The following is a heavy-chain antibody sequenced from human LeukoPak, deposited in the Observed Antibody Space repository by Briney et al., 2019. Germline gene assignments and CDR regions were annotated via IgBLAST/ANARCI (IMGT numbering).Heavy chain of an antibody. Sequence: GGSLRLSCAASGFTFSGSAMHWVRQASGKGLEWGGRIRSKANSYATAYAASVKGRFTISRDDPKNTAYLQMNSLKTEDTAIYYCTRRIAVASTSPGFDYWGQGTLVTVSS. CDR3: TRRIAVASTSPGFDY. D-gene: IGHD6-19*01. CDR1: GFTFSGSA. V-gene: IGHV3-73*01. CDR2: IRSKANSYAT. J-gene: IGHJ4*02.